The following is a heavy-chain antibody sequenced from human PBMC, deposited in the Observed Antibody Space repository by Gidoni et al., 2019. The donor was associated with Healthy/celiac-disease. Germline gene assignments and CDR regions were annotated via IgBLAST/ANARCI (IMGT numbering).Heavy chain of an antibody. CDR3: AKDIGLARWVATISGGLGDRIY. Sequence: EVQLVESGGGLVQPGRSLRLSCAASGFTFVDYAMHWVRHAPGKGLEWVSGISWNSGSIGYADSVKGRFTISRDNAKNSLYLQMNSLRAEDTALYYCAKDIGLARWVATISGGLGDRIYWGQGTLVTVSS. D-gene: IGHD5-12*01. V-gene: IGHV3-9*01. J-gene: IGHJ4*02. CDR1: GFTFVDYA. CDR2: ISWNSGSI.